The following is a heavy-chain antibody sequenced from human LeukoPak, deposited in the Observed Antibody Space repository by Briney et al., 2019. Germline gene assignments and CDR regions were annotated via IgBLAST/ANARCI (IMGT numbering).Heavy chain of an antibody. V-gene: IGHV4-38-2*01. CDR3: ARVVCSSTSCGAYFDY. J-gene: IGHJ4*02. Sequence: PSETLSLTCAISGYSISSGYYWGWIRQPPGKGLEWIGSIYHSGSTYYNPSLKSRVTISVDTSKNQFSLKLSSVTAADTAVYYCARVVCSSTSCGAYFDYWGQGTLVTVSS. D-gene: IGHD2-2*01. CDR1: GYSISSGYY. CDR2: IYHSGST.